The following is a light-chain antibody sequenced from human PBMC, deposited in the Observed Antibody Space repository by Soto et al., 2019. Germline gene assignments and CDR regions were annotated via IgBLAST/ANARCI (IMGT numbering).Light chain of an antibody. CDR2: GNS. CDR3: QSYDRVGGYV. J-gene: IGLJ1*01. V-gene: IGLV1-40*01. CDR1: SSNIGAGYD. Sequence: QPVLTQPPSVSGAPGQRVTISCTGSSSNIGAGYDVHWYQQVPGTAPKLLIYGNSNRPSGVPDRFSGSKSGTSASLAITGLQAEDEADYYCQSYDRVGGYVFGTGTKLTVL.